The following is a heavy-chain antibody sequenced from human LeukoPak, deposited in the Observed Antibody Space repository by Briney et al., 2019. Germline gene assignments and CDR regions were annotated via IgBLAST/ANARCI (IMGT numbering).Heavy chain of an antibody. Sequence: GGSLRLSCAASGFTFSSYSMNWVRQAPGKGLEWVSSISSSSSYIYYADSVKGRFTISRDNAKNSLYLQMNSLRAEDTAVYYCARLGLSGYYYDSSGYYDDYWGQGTLVTVSS. CDR2: ISSSSSYI. D-gene: IGHD3-22*01. J-gene: IGHJ4*02. V-gene: IGHV3-21*01. CDR1: GFTFSSYS. CDR3: ARLGLSGYYYDSSGYYDDY.